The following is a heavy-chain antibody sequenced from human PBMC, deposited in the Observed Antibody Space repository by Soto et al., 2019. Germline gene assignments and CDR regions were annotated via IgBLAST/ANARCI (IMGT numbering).Heavy chain of an antibody. V-gene: IGHV3-30-3*01. CDR1: GFTFSTYS. CDR3: AREVWPGGSNSGYFYGMDG. J-gene: IGHJ6*02. CDR2: VSSDGTRT. Sequence: QVHLVESGGGLVQPGRSLRLSCAGSGFTFSTYSVHWVRQAPGKGLEWVAVVSSDGTRTYYADSVKGRFTISRDNSMDTMSMEMDRLRVEDTAVYYCAREVWPGGSNSGYFYGMDGWGQGTTVTVSS. D-gene: IGHD2-15*01.